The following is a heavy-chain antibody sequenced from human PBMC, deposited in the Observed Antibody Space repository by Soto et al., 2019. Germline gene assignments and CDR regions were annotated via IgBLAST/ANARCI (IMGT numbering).Heavy chain of an antibody. V-gene: IGHV3-23*01. Sequence: GGSLRLSCTASGFTLQNYAMAWVRQAPGKGLEWVSTLIGGHYGTAYSYSVKGRLTVSRDNSKNCLYLQMNSLGVEDAAMYFCAKGKSTGDIDWFDPWGQGSLVTVSS. CDR1: GFTLQNYA. J-gene: IGHJ5*02. D-gene: IGHD3-10*01. CDR3: AKGKSTGDIDWFDP. CDR2: LIGGHYGT.